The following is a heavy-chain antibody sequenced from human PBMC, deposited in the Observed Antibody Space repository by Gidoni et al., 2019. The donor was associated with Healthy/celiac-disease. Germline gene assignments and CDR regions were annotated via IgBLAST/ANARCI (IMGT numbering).Heavy chain of an antibody. CDR3: ASANYSKSQTRDY. CDR2: INHSGST. D-gene: IGHD4-4*01. V-gene: IGHV4-34*01. J-gene: IGHJ4*02. CDR1: GGSFSGYY. Sequence: QVQLQQWGAGLLKPSETLSLTCAVYGGSFSGYYWSWIRQPPGKGLEWIGEINHSGSTNYNPSLKSRVTISVDTSKNQFSLKLSSVTAADTAVYYCASANYSKSQTRDYWGQGTLATVSS.